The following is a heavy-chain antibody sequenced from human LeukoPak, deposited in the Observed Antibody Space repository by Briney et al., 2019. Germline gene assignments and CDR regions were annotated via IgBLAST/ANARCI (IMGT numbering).Heavy chain of an antibody. CDR2: INTNTGNP. D-gene: IGHD6-13*01. Sequence: ASVKVSCKASGYTFTSYAMNWVRQAPGQGLEWMGWINTNTGNPTYAQGFTGRFVFSLDTSVSTAYLQISSLKAEDTAVYYCARGSWLTSPFGYYYYYMDVWGKGTTVAVSS. CDR1: GYTFTSYA. CDR3: ARGSWLTSPFGYYYYYMDV. V-gene: IGHV7-4-1*02. J-gene: IGHJ6*03.